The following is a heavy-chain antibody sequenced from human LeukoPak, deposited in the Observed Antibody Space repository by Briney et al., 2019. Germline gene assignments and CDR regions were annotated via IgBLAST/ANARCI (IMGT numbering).Heavy chain of an antibody. CDR1: GFTFSDYY. D-gene: IGHD4-17*01. J-gene: IGHJ6*03. CDR2: ISNRGNNI. CDR3: AKSRDYGDYYYYMDV. V-gene: IGHV3-11*01. Sequence: GGSLRLSCAASGFTFSDYYMGWIRQAPGKGLEWVSYISNRGNNIYYADSVKGRFTISRDNAKNSLYLQMNSLRAEDTAVYYCAKSRDYGDYYYYMDVWGKGTTVTISS.